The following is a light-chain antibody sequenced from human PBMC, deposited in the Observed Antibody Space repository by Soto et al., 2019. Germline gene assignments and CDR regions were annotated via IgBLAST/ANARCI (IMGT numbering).Light chain of an antibody. CDR3: QQYNNWPPWT. CDR2: AAY. J-gene: IGKJ1*01. CDR1: QSISTW. V-gene: IGKV1-5*01. Sequence: DLQMTQSPPTLSASVGDRVTITCRASQSISTWLAWYQQKPGKAPKLMIYAAYTLQSGVPSRFSGSGSGTDFTLTISSLQSEDFAVYYCQQYNNWPPWTFDQGTKVDIK.